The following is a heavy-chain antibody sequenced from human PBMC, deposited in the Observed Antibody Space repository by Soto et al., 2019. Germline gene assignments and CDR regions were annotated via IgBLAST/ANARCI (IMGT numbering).Heavy chain of an antibody. CDR2: IYVGGGT. J-gene: IGHJ4*02. V-gene: IGHV3-66*01. Sequence: EVPLVESGGGLVQPGGSLRLSCXXXXXXXSHNXMTWVXXAPGXXLEWVSVIYVGGGTYYADSVKGRFTISRDTSKNTLYLQMNSLRVEDSAVYYCASRXXXXXXXXXXXXXLXXWGQGTLVTVSS. CDR1: XXXXSHNX. CDR3: ASRXXXXXXXXXXXXXLXX.